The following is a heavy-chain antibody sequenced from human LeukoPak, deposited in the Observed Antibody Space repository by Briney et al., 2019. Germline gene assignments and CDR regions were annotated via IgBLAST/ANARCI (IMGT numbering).Heavy chain of an antibody. CDR3: AREGDDSSGPHFGY. D-gene: IGHD3-22*01. CDR1: GFAFSDSE. CDR2: ISGSGTTL. J-gene: IGHJ4*02. Sequence: PGGSLRPSCAASGFAFSDSEMNWVRQAPGKGLEWVSYISGSGTTLYYADSVKGRFTVSRDNAKNSLYLQMNTLRADDTAIYHCAREGDDSSGPHFGYWGQGTLVTVSS. V-gene: IGHV3-48*03.